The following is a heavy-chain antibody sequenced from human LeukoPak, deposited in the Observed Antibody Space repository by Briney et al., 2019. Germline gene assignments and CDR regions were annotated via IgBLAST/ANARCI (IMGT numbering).Heavy chain of an antibody. CDR2: ISYSGRT. D-gene: IGHD1-26*01. CDR1: GGSISSGDHY. CDR3: VRDRSGSYGVSGLDV. V-gene: IGHV4-30-4*01. Sequence: SQTLSLTCTVSGGSISSGDHYWSWIRQPPGRGLEWIGYISYSGRTYYNSSLKSRVTISVDSSKKQFSLNLHSVTAADTAVHYCVRDRSGSYGVSGLDVWAKGPRSPSP. J-gene: IGHJ6*02.